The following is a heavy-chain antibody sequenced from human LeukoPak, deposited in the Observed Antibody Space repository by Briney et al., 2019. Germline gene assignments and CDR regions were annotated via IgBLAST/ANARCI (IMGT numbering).Heavy chain of an antibody. CDR1: GFTFSTSI. D-gene: IGHD6-13*01. V-gene: IGHV3-30*18. CDR3: AKEVIAAGGSFEY. Sequence: PGRSLRLSCAASGFTFSTSIMHWVRQAPGKGLEWVAVISYDGNNKYYADSVKGRFTISRDNSKSTLYVQMNSLRAEDTAVYYCAKEVIAAGGSFEYWGQGTLVTVSS. J-gene: IGHJ4*02. CDR2: ISYDGNNK.